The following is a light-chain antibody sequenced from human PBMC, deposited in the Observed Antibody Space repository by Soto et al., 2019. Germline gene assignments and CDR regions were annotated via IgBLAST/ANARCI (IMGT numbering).Light chain of an antibody. CDR2: EVS. Sequence: QSALTQHPSASGSLGQSVTISCTGTSSDVGGYNFVSWYQQHPGKAPKVMIYEVSKRPSGVPDRFSGSKSGKTASLTVSGLQAEDDADYYCSSYAGSNNFVFGTGTKLTVL. V-gene: IGLV2-8*01. CDR1: SSDVGGYNF. J-gene: IGLJ1*01. CDR3: SSYAGSNNFV.